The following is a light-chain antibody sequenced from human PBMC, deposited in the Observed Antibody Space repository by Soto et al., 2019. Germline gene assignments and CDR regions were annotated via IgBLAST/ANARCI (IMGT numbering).Light chain of an antibody. CDR1: QSITNY. CDR2: AAS. CDR3: QQSHNMPFT. V-gene: IGKV1-39*01. J-gene: IGKJ3*01. Sequence: DIQMTQSPSSLSASVGDRVTITCRASQSITNYLNWYQHKPGKAPKLLVYAASSLQSGVPSRFSGSGSGTDFTLTISSLQHEDFATYFCQQSHNMPFTFGPGTKVDNK.